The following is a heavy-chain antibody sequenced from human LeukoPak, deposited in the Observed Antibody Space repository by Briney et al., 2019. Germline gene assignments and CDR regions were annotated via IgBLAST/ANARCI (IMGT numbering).Heavy chain of an antibody. CDR2: INPNTVGT. CDR3: ATSDGDFNAGHYYYMGV. CDR1: GNTFTGYY. Sequence: ASVKVSCKASGNTFTGYYFHWVRQAPGQGLEWMGLINPNTVGTNSAQKFLCRVTLTWDTSISTAYMELNSMTSDDTAVYYCATSDGDFNAGHYYYMGVWGKGNSVTVSS. D-gene: IGHD3-10*01. V-gene: IGHV1-2*02. J-gene: IGHJ6*03.